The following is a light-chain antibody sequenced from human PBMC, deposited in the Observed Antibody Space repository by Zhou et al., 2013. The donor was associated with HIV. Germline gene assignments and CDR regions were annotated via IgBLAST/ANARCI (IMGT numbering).Light chain of an antibody. CDR3: QQSYSTLPYT. J-gene: IGKJ2*01. V-gene: IGKV1-5*01. CDR1: SSVNKW. Sequence: DIQMTQSPSTLSASIGDGVIITCRASSSVNKWLAWYQQKPGRPPTLLIYGASTLHSAVPSRFSGSGSGSEFTLTISGLQRDDVATYFCQQSYSTLPYTFGQGTKLQIK. CDR2: GAS.